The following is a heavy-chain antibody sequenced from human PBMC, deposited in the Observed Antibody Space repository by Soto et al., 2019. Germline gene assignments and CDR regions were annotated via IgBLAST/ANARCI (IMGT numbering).Heavy chain of an antibody. D-gene: IGHD3-22*01. V-gene: IGHV1-58*01. CDR3: AAVSPNYYDSSGYPFDY. J-gene: IGHJ4*02. CDR1: GFTFTSSA. CDR2: IVVGSGNT. Sequence: GASVKVSCKASGFTFTSSAVQWVRQARGQRLEWIGWIVVGSGNTNYAQKFQERVTITRDMSTSTAYMELSSLRSEDTAVYYCAAVSPNYYDSSGYPFDYWGQGTLVTVSS.